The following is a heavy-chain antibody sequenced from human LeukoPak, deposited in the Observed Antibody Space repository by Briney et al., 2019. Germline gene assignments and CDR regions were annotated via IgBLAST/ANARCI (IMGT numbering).Heavy chain of an antibody. CDR1: GGSISSYY. CDR2: IYYSGST. V-gene: IGHV4-59*08. J-gene: IGHJ3*02. D-gene: IGHD6-19*01. Sequence: SETLSLTCTVSGGSISSYYWSWIRQPLGKGLEWIGYIYYSGSTNYNPSLKSRVTISVDTSKNQFSLKLSSVTAADTAVYYCARTTSGWYEWDAFDIWGQGTMVTVSS. CDR3: ARTTSGWYEWDAFDI.